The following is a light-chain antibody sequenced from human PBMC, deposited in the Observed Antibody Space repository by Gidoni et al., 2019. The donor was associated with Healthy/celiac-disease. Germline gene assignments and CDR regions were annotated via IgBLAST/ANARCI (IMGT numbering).Light chain of an antibody. CDR2: DAS. V-gene: IGKV1-33*01. J-gene: IGKJ4*01. CDR3: QQYDNLRVT. Sequence: DIQMTQSPSSLSASVGDSVTITCQASQDISNYLHWYQQKPGKAPKLLIYDASNLETGVPSRFSGSGSGTDFTFTISSLQPEDIATYYCQQYDNLRVTFGGGTKVEIK. CDR1: QDISNY.